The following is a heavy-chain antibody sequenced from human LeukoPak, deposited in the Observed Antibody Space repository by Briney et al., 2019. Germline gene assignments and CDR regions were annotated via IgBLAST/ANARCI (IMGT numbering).Heavy chain of an antibody. CDR2: INTNTGNP. Sequence: GASVKVSCKASGYTFTSYAVNWVRQAPGQGLEWMGWINTNTGNPTYAQGFTGRFVFSLDTSVSTAYLQISSLKAGDTAVYYCARDLRNAWGGIDDAFDIWGQGTMVTVSS. CDR3: ARDLRNAWGGIDDAFDI. CDR1: GYTFTSYA. D-gene: IGHD3-16*01. J-gene: IGHJ3*02. V-gene: IGHV7-4-1*02.